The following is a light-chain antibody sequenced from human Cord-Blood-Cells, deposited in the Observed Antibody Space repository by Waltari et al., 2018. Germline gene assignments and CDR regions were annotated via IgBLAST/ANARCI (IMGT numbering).Light chain of an antibody. J-gene: IGKJ5*01. Sequence: EIVLTQSPGTLSLSPGESATLSCRDSQSVSSSYFAWYQQKPGQAPRLLIYGASSRATGIPDRFSGSWSGTDFTLTISRLEPEDFAVYYCQQYGSSPPITFGQGTRLEIK. CDR1: QSVSSSY. CDR3: QQYGSSPPIT. CDR2: GAS. V-gene: IGKV3-20*01.